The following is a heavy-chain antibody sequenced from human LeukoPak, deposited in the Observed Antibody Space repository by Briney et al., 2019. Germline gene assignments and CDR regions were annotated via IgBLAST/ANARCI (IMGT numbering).Heavy chain of an antibody. CDR1: GFTFSSYA. CDR3: ARVRNDFWSGYKGSGFDP. D-gene: IGHD3-3*01. J-gene: IGHJ5*02. Sequence: GGSLRLSGAASGFTFSSYAMSWVRQAPGKGLAWVSTISDTGDDTHYADSVKGRFTISRDKSKNTLYLQMNSLRAEDTAVYYCARVRNDFWSGYKGSGFDPWGQGTLVTVSS. V-gene: IGHV3-23*01. CDR2: ISDTGDDT.